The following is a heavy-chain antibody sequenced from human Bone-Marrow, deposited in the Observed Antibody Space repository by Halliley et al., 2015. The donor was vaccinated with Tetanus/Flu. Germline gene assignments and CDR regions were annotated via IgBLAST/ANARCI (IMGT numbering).Heavy chain of an antibody. CDR2: TDFGGST. Sequence: VSVTDFGGSTKDADSVKGRFTVSRDNSKNTLYLQMNSLRGDDTAVYYCARNKASSWADALDIWGQGTMVTVSS. CDR3: ARNKASSWADALDI. D-gene: IGHD6-13*01. J-gene: IGHJ3*02. V-gene: IGHV3-53*01.